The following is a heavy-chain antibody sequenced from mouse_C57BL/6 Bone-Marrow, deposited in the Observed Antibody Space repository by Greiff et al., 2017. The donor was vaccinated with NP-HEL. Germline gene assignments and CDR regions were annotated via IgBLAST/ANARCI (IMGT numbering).Heavy chain of an antibody. Sequence: VQLKESGAELVRPGASVKLSCTASGFNIKDDYMHWVKQRPEQGLEWIGWIDPENGDTEYASKFQGKATITAYTSSNTAYLQLSSLTSEDTAVYYCISYYYGSTGHFDYWGQGTTLTVSS. CDR1: GFNIKDDY. D-gene: IGHD1-1*01. V-gene: IGHV14-4*01. CDR2: IDPENGDT. J-gene: IGHJ2*01. CDR3: ISYYYGSTGHFDY.